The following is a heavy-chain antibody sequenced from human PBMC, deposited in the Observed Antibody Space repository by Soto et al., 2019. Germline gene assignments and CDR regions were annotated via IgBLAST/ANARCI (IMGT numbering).Heavy chain of an antibody. D-gene: IGHD6-13*01. CDR2: IWYDGSNK. J-gene: IGHJ4*02. V-gene: IGHV3-33*01. CDR1: GFTFSSYG. CDR3: ARCGIAAGDY. Sequence: QVQLVESGGGVVQPGRSLRLSCAASGFTFSSYGMHWVRQAPGKGLEWVAVIWYDGSNKYYADSVKGRFTISRDNSKNTLYLQMNSVRAEDTSVYYCARCGIAAGDYWGQGTLVTVSS.